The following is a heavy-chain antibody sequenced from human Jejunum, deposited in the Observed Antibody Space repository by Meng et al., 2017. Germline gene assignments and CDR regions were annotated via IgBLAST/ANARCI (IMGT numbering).Heavy chain of an antibody. CDR1: GFTFNSYW. CDR3: ARVRYASVGFDS. V-gene: IGHV3-74*03. D-gene: IGHD2-2*01. Sequence: GGSLRLSCAASGFTFNSYWMHWVRQAPGKGLVWVARIKSDGSNTEYADSVKGRFTISRDNAKHMLYLQMNSLRAEDTAVYYCARVRYASVGFDSWGQGTLVTVSS. J-gene: IGHJ4*02. CDR2: IKSDGSNT.